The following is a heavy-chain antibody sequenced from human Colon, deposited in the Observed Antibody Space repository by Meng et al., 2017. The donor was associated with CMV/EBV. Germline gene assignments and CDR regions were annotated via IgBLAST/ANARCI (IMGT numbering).Heavy chain of an antibody. CDR3: ARGLYGSGRHQIDY. CDR1: GGAFSGYH. CDR2: INHSGST. V-gene: IGHV4-34*01. D-gene: IGHD3-10*01. Sequence: QVQRQSWGAGRLKPAATLSLTWAVYGGAFSGYHWSWIRQPPGKGLEWIGEINHSGSTNYNPSLKSRVTISVDTSKNQFSLKLSPVTAADTAVYYCARGLYGSGRHQIDYWGQGTLVTVSS. J-gene: IGHJ4*02.